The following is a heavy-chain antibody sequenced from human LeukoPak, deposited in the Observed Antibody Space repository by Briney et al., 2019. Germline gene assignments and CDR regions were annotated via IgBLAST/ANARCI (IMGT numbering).Heavy chain of an antibody. D-gene: IGHD3-3*01. J-gene: IGHJ4*02. CDR3: AKPPVLRFLEWFTYVDY. V-gene: IGHV3-23*01. CDR1: GFTFSSYA. Sequence: GGSLRLFCAASGFTFSSYAMSWVRQAPGKGLEWVSAISGSGGSTYYADSVKGRFTISRDNSKNTLYLQMNSLRAEDTAVYYCAKPPVLRFLEWFTYVDYWGQGTLVTVSS. CDR2: ISGSGGST.